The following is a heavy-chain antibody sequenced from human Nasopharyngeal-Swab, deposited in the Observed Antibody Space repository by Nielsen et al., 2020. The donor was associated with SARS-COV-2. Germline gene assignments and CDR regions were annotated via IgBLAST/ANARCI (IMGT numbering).Heavy chain of an antibody. D-gene: IGHD2-2*01. J-gene: IGHJ6*03. CDR2: INHSGST. V-gene: IGHV4-34*01. CDR3: ARGLSGIVPAPILGLGPYYSYYYIDV. CDR1: GGSFSAYY. Sequence: SQTLSLTCGVYGGSFSAYYWGWIRQPPGKGLEWIAEINHSGSTNYNPSLKSRVTLSLHTSMNQFSMELSSVPAADTAFYYCARGLSGIVPAPILGLGPYYSYYYIDVWGKGTTVTVS.